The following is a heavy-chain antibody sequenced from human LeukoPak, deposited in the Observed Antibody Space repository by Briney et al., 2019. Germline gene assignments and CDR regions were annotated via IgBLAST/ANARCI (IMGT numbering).Heavy chain of an antibody. V-gene: IGHV1-2*02. CDR1: GYTFTGYY. CDR2: INPNSGGT. D-gene: IGHD3-10*01. Sequence: GASVKVSCKASGYTFTGYYMHWVRQAPGQGLEWMGWINPNSGGTNYAQKFQGRVTMTRDTSISTAYMELSRLRSDDTAVYYCARTSWFGELLLRLPWFDPWGQGTLVTVSS. J-gene: IGHJ5*02. CDR3: ARTSWFGELLLRLPWFDP.